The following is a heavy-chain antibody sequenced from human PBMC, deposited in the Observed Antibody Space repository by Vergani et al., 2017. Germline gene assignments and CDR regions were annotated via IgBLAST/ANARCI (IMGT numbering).Heavy chain of an antibody. V-gene: IGHV2-26*01. D-gene: IGHD3-22*01. CDR1: GFSLSNARMG. Sequence: QVTLQESGPVLVKPTETLTLTCTVSGFSLSNARMGVSWIRQPPGKALEWLAHIFSNDEKSYSTSLKSRLTISKDTSKSQVVLTMTNIDPVDTATYYCARTRGYYDSSGYLPYFDYWGQGTLVTVSS. J-gene: IGHJ4*02. CDR2: IFSNDEK. CDR3: ARTRGYYDSSGYLPYFDY.